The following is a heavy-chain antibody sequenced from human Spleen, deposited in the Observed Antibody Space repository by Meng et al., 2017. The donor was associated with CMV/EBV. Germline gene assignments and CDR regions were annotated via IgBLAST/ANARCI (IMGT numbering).Heavy chain of an antibody. CDR3: ATLDCSSTSCYSGY. V-gene: IGHV1-2*02. J-gene: IGHJ4*02. Sequence: GESLKISCKASEYTFTGYYMHWVRQAPGQGLEWMGWINPNSGGTNYAQKFQGRVTMTRDTSISTAYMELSRLRSDDTAVYYCATLDCSSTSCYSGYWGQGTLVTVSS. CDR2: INPNSGGT. CDR1: EYTFTGYY. D-gene: IGHD2-2*01.